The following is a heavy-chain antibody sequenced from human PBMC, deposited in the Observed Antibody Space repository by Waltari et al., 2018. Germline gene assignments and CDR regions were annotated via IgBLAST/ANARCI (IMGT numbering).Heavy chain of an antibody. J-gene: IGHJ4*02. D-gene: IGHD4-17*01. Sequence: QVQLQESGPGLVKPSETLSLTCTVSGGSISSYYWSWIRQPPGKGLEWIGYIYYSGSTNYNPSLKSRVTISVDTSKNQFSLKLSSVTAADTAVYYCARGSTVTHFDYWGQGTLVTVSS. V-gene: IGHV4-59*01. CDR3: ARGSTVTHFDY. CDR2: IYYSGST. CDR1: GGSISSYY.